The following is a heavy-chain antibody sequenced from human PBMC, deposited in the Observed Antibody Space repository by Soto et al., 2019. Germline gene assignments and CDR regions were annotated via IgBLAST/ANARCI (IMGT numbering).Heavy chain of an antibody. Sequence: GASVKVSCKASGYTFTNYGLSWVRQAPGQGLEWMGWVSAYNGNTAYAQKLQGRVSMTTDTSTSTVFMELRSLTSDDTAVYYCARDVGTPDFWGQRSQVTVSS. J-gene: IGHJ4*02. CDR3: ARDVGTPDF. CDR2: VSAYNGNT. CDR1: GYTFTNYG. V-gene: IGHV1-18*01. D-gene: IGHD2-15*01.